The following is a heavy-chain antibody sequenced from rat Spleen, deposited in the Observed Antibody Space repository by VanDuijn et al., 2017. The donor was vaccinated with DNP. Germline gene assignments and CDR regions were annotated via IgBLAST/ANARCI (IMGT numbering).Heavy chain of an antibody. CDR1: GFSLTSYG. J-gene: IGHJ2*01. CDR3: AVPTGTDFDY. Sequence: QVQMKETGPGLVQTTQTLSVTCTVSGFSLTSYGVHWVRQAPGKGLEWMGIIWGDGSTNYNSALKSRLSISRDTSKSQVFLTMNSLQTDDTAVYYCAVPTGTDFDYWGQGVMVTVSS. D-gene: IGHD5-1*01. V-gene: IGHV2-77*01. CDR2: IWGDGST.